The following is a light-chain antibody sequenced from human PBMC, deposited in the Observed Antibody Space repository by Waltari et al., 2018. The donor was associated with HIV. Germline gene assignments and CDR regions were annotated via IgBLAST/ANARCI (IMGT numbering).Light chain of an antibody. J-gene: IGLJ1*01. CDR2: YDD. V-gene: IGLV1-36*01. Sequence: QSVLTQPHSVSEAPRQRVTISCSGSPSHIGSNAVNWYQQLPGKAPKLLIYYDDLLPSGVSDRFSGSKSGTSASLAISGLQSEDEADYYCAAWDDSLNGYVFGTGTKVTVL. CDR3: AAWDDSLNGYV. CDR1: PSHIGSNA.